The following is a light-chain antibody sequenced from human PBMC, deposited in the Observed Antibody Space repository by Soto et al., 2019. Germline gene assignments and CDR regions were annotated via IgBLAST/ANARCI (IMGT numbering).Light chain of an antibody. CDR2: DAS. CDR3: QQYDNLPFT. CDR1: QDITNY. J-gene: IGKJ3*01. Sequence: DIQMTQSPSSLSASVRDRVTITCQASQDITNYLNWYQQKPGKAPKLLICDASNLEPGVPSRFSGSGSGTDFTFNISSLQPEDIATYYCQQYDNLPFTFGPGTKVDI. V-gene: IGKV1-33*01.